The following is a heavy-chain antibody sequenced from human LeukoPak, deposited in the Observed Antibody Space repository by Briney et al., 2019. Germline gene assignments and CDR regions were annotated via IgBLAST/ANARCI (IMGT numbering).Heavy chain of an antibody. CDR1: GFTFSSYY. J-gene: IGHJ4*02. V-gene: IGHV4-4*02. D-gene: IGHD3-10*01. CDR3: TKGRGI. CDR2: IHHSGST. Sequence: GSLRLSCGASGFTFSSYYLSWVRQPPGKGLEWIGEIHHSGSTDYNPSLKSRVTISVDTSRNQFSLKLTSVTAADTAVYYCTKGRGIWGQGTLVTVSS.